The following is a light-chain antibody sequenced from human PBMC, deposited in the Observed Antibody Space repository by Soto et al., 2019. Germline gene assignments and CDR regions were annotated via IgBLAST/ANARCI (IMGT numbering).Light chain of an antibody. J-gene: IGKJ2*01. CDR3: QRYGNSPYT. Sequence: EIVLTQSPATLSLSPGERATLSCGASQSVSSSYLAWYQQKPGLAPRLLIYTASSRATGIPDRFSGRGSGTDSTLTISRLEPEDFAVYYCQRYGNSPYTFGQGTKLEIK. V-gene: IGKV3D-20*01. CDR1: QSVSSSY. CDR2: TAS.